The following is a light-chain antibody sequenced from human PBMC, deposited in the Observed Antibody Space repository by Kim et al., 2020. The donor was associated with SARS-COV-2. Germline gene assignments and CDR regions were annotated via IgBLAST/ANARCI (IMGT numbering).Light chain of an antibody. CDR2: EDN. V-gene: IGLV6-57*03. J-gene: IGLJ3*02. CDR1: SGSMASNY. CDR3: QSYDSSNRWV. Sequence: KPVTISCTRSSGSMASNYVQWYQQRPGSAPTTVIYEDNQRPSGVPDRFSGSIDSSSNSASLTISGLKTEDEADYYCQSYDSSNRWVFGGGTQLTVL.